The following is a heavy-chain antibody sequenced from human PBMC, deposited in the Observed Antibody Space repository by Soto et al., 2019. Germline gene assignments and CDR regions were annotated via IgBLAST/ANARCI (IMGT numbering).Heavy chain of an antibody. CDR3: ARGSASTMNYYYYGMDV. CDR2: IIPIFGTA. V-gene: IGHV1-69*13. J-gene: IGHJ6*02. Sequence: GASVKVSCKASGGTFSSYAISWVRQAPGQGLEWMGGIIPIFGTANYAQKFQGRVTITADESTSTAYMELSSLRSEDTAVYYCARGSASTMNYYYYGMDVWGQGTTVTVSS. CDR1: GGTFSSYA.